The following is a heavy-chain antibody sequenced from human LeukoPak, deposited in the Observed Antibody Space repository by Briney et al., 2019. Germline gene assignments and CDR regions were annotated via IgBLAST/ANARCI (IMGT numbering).Heavy chain of an antibody. CDR3: ARAMAGSYHGALDY. D-gene: IGHD3-9*01. CDR1: GFTFSSYD. Sequence: GGSLRLSCAASGFTFSSYDMHWVRQTTRKDLEWVSAIGPGGDTYYPDSVKGRFTISRENAKNSLFLQMDSLRAEDTAIYYCARAMAGSYHGALDYWGQGSQVTVSS. CDR2: IGPGGDT. V-gene: IGHV3-13*01. J-gene: IGHJ4*02.